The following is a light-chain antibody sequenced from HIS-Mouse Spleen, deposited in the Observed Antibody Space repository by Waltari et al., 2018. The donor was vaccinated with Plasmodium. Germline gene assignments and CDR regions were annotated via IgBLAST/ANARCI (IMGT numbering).Light chain of an antibody. V-gene: IGLV3-10*01. Sequence: SYELTQPPSVSVSPGQTARITCSGAALPKKYAYWYQQTSGQAPVLVIYEDSKRPSGIPERFSGSSSGTMATLTISGAQVEDEADYYCYSTDSSGNHWVFGGGTKLTVL. CDR2: EDS. J-gene: IGLJ3*02. CDR1: ALPKKY. CDR3: YSTDSSGNHWV.